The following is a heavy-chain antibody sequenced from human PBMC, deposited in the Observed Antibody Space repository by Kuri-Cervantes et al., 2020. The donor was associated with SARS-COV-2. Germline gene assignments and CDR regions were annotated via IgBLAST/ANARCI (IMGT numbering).Heavy chain of an antibody. J-gene: IGHJ6*03. CDR2: IRYDGSNK. CDR1: GFTFSSYG. V-gene: IGHV3-30*02. D-gene: IGHD3-16*01. Sequence: GESLKISCAASGFTFSSYGMHWVRQAPGKGLEWVAFIRYDGSNKYYADSVKGRFTISRDNSKNTLYLQMNCLRAEDTAVYYCAKAGENYYYYYMDVWGKGTTVTVSS. CDR3: AKAGENYYYYYMDV.